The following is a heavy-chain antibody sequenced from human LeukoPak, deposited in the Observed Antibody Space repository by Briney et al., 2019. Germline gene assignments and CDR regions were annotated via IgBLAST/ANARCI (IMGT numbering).Heavy chain of an antibody. CDR1: GFTFSSYS. CDR2: ISSSSSYI. J-gene: IGHJ4*02. CDR3: ARGWQLYDY. V-gene: IGHV3-21*01. D-gene: IGHD4-23*01. Sequence: PGGSLRLSCAASGFTFSSYSMNWVRQAPGKGLEWVSSISSSSSYICYADSVKGRFTISRDNAKNSLYLQMNSLRAEDTAVYYCARGWQLYDYWGQGTLVTVSS.